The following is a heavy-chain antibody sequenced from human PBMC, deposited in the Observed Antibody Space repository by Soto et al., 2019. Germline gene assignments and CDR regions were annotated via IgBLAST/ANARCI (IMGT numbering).Heavy chain of an antibody. D-gene: IGHD2-21*01. CDR1: GFAFSSYA. CDR2: ISPQGGST. J-gene: IGHJ4*02. V-gene: IGHV3-64D*06. CDR3: VNMMIARGAFDF. Sequence: GGSLRLSCSASGFAFSSYAMHWVRQTPGKGLEYVSAISPQGGSTYYADSVKGRFTISRDDSKNTVYLQMGSLRPDDTAVYYCVNMMIARGAFDFWGQGTLVTVST.